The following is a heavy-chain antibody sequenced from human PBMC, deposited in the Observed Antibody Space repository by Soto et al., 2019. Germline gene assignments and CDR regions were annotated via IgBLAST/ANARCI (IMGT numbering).Heavy chain of an antibody. CDR3: AKGPTIFGEIISYSFYYGLDV. CDR1: RISFSSYA. Sequence: EVQLLESGGGLVQPGGSLRLSCAASRISFSSYAMSWVRQAPGKGLEWVSAISSSGASTYSADSVKGRFTISRDNSKNTLYLQMNSLRGEDTAVYYCAKGPTIFGEIISYSFYYGLDVWGQGTTVTVSS. D-gene: IGHD3-3*01. CDR2: ISSSGAST. V-gene: IGHV3-23*01. J-gene: IGHJ6*02.